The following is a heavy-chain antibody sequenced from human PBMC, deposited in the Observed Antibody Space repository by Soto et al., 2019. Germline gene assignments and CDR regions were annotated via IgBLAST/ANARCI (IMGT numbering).Heavy chain of an antibody. CDR2: ISGSGGST. J-gene: IGHJ4*02. V-gene: IGHV3-23*01. Sequence: PGGSLRLSCAASGFTFSSYAMSWVRQAPGKGLEWVSAISGSGGSTYYADSVKGRFTISRDNSKNTLYLQMNSLEASDTAIYYCAVFRSSWFGDGRLDSWGPGTLVTVSS. CDR3: AVFRSSWFGDGRLDS. CDR1: GFTFSSYA. D-gene: IGHD6-13*01.